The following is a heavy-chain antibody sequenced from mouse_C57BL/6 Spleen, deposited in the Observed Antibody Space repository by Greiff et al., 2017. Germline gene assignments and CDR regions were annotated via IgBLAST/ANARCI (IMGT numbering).Heavy chain of an antibody. V-gene: IGHV1-52*01. J-gene: IGHJ2*01. CDR2: IDPSDSET. CDR1: GYTFTSYW. CDR3: ARNDYDGVDY. D-gene: IGHD2-4*01. Sequence: QVQLKQPGAELVRPGSSVKLSCKASGYTFTSYWMHWVKQRPIQGLEWIGNIDPSDSETHYNQKFKDKATLTVDKSSSTAYMQLSSLTSEDSAVYYCARNDYDGVDYWGQGTTLTVSS.